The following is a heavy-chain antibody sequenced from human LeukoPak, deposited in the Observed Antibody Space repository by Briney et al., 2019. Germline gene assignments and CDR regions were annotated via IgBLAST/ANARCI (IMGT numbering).Heavy chain of an antibody. J-gene: IGHJ3*02. CDR2: IYTSGST. CDR3: ARVRQQLADAFDI. V-gene: IGHV4-61*02. D-gene: IGHD6-13*01. Sequence: SQTLSLTCTVSGGSISSGSYYWSWIRQPAGKGLEWIGRIYTSGSTNYNPSLKSRVTMSVDTSKNQFSLKLSSVTAADTAVYYCARVRQQLADAFDIWGQGTMVTVSS. CDR1: GGSISSGSYY.